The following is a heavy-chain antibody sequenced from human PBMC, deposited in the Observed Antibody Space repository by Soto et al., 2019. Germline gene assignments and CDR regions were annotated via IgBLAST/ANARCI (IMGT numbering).Heavy chain of an antibody. V-gene: IGHV4-31*03. CDR3: ARYSSSWYYYYYGMDV. CDR1: GGSISSGGYY. J-gene: IGHJ6*02. Sequence: PSETLSLTCTVSGGSISSGGYYWSRIRQHPGKGLEWIGYIYYSGSTYYNPSLKSRVTISVDTSKNQFSLKLSSVTVADTAVYYCARYSSSWYYYYYGMDVWGQGTTVTVSS. D-gene: IGHD6-13*01. CDR2: IYYSGST.